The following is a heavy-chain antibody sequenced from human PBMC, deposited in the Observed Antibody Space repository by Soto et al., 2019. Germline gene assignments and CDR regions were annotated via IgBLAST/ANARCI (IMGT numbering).Heavy chain of an antibody. D-gene: IGHD5-12*01. V-gene: IGHV1-69*02. Sequence: QVQLVQSGAEVKKPGSSVKVSCKASGGTFSSYTISWVRQAPGQWLEWMGRIIPILGIANYAQKFQGRVTITADTSTSTAYMELSSLRSEDTAVYYCASMNSCYDYVAPRSDYWCQGTLVTVSS. J-gene: IGHJ4*02. CDR2: IIPILGIA. CDR3: ASMNSCYDYVAPRSDY. CDR1: GGTFSSYT.